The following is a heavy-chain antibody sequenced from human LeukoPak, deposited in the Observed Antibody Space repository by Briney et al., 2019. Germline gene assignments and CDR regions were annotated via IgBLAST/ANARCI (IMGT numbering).Heavy chain of an antibody. CDR3: AKSRVWSDYWGYFDY. D-gene: IGHD3-3*01. CDR2: IYHSGST. CDR1: GGSIIGYY. V-gene: IGHV4-59*01. Sequence: SETLSLTCTVSGGSIIGYYWNWIRQPPGKGLDWIGYIYHSGSTNYNPSLKSRVTISVDTSKTQISLKLRAVTAADTAVYYCAKSRVWSDYWGYFDYWGQGTLVTVSS. J-gene: IGHJ4*02.